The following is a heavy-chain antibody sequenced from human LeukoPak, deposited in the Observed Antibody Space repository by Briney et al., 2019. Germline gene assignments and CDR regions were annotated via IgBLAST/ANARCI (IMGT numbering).Heavy chain of an antibody. CDR1: GGSISSHY. J-gene: IGHJ4*02. V-gene: IGHV4-59*08. CDR2: IYYSGNT. CDR3: ASRDCTSTSCYEGR. D-gene: IGHD2-2*01. Sequence: SETLSLTCTVSGGSISSHYWSWIRQPPGKGLEWIGYIYYSGNTNYNPSLKSRVTISVDTSKNQFSLKLRSVTAPDTAVYYCASRDCTSTSCYEGRWGQGTLVTVSS.